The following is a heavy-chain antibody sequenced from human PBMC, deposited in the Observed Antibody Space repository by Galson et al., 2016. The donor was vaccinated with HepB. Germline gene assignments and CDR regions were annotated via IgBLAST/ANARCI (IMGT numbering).Heavy chain of an antibody. CDR1: GDTFYNYA. Sequence: SVKVSCKASGDTFYNYAFSWVRQAPGQGLEWMGGIIPIFGTANYAQKFQDRVTITADESTRTAYMELSSLRSDDTAVYYCARAGDLSSGYYLLFDYWGQGTLVTVSS. V-gene: IGHV1-69*13. CDR2: IIPIFGTA. D-gene: IGHD3-22*01. CDR3: ARAGDLSSGYYLLFDY. J-gene: IGHJ4*02.